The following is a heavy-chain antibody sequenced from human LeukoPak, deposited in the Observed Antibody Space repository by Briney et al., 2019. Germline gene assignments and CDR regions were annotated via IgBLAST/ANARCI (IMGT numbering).Heavy chain of an antibody. CDR2: IYYSGTT. J-gene: IGHJ5*02. D-gene: IGHD5-18*01. V-gene: IGHV4-39*07. CDR1: GGSISSSPYY. Sequence: SETLSLTCTVSGGSISSSPYYWGWIRQPPGKGLEWIGSIYYSGTTRYNPSLESRATISVDTSKNQFSLKLASVTAADTAIYYCAKGAGGFSYYNWFDPWGQGTLVTVSS. CDR3: AKGAGGFSYYNWFDP.